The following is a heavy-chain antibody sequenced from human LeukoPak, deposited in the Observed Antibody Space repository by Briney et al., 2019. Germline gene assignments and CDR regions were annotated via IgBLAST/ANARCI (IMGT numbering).Heavy chain of an antibody. CDR3: ARDVLVGGWLYGMDV. V-gene: IGHV3-30-3*01. J-gene: IGHJ6*02. Sequence: GGSLRLSCAASGFTFSSYAMYWVRQAPGKGLGWVAVISYDGSNKYYADSVKGRFTISRDNSKNTLYLQMNSLRAEDTAVYYCARDVLVGGWLYGMDVWGQGTTVTVSS. D-gene: IGHD2-15*01. CDR2: ISYDGSNK. CDR1: GFTFSSYA.